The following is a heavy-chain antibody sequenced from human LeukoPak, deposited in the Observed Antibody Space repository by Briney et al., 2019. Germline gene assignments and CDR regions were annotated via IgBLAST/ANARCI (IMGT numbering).Heavy chain of an antibody. J-gene: IGHJ5*02. CDR2: ISGDESNT. V-gene: IGHV3-74*01. CDR1: GFTFSSYA. CDR3: VRYEQPLGAAPSDP. Sequence: GGSLRLSCAASGFTFSSYAMSWVRQAPGKGLEWVSRISGDESNTDYADSVKGRFTISRDNAKKMLYMQMNSLTAEDTAVYYCVRYEQPLGAAPSDPWGQGALVTVSS. D-gene: IGHD1/OR15-1a*01.